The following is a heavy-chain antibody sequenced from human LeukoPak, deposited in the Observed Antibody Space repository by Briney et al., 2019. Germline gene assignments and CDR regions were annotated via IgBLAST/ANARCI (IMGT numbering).Heavy chain of an antibody. V-gene: IGHV3-23*01. D-gene: IGHD3-22*01. Sequence: GGSLRLSCAASGFTFSSYAMSWVRQAPGKGLEWVSAISGSGGSTYYADSVKGRFTISRDNSKNTLYLQMNSLRAEDTAVYYCAKDYRGGMIVVVRMGDPFDYWGQGTLVTVSS. CDR2: ISGSGGST. J-gene: IGHJ4*02. CDR1: GFTFSSYA. CDR3: AKDYRGGMIVVVRMGDPFDY.